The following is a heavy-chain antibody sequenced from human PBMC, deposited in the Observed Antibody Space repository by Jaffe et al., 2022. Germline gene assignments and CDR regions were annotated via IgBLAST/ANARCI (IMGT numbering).Heavy chain of an antibody. J-gene: IGHJ4*02. D-gene: IGHD6-19*01. V-gene: IGHV3-23*01. CDR3: AKDNESGGYSSGWIYCFDY. Sequence: EVQLLESGGGLVQPGGSLRLSCAASGFTFSSYAMSWVRQAPGKGLEWVSGISGSGGSTYYADSVKGRFTISRDNSKNTLYLQMNSLRAEDTAVYYCAKDNESGGYSSGWIYCFDYWGQGTLVTVSS. CDR1: GFTFSSYA. CDR2: ISGSGGST.